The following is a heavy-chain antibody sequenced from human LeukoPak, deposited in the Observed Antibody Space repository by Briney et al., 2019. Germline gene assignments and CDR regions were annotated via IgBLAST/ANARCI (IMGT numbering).Heavy chain of an antibody. CDR2: IYYSGST. Sequence: NPSETLSLTCTVSGGSISSSSYYWGWIRQPPGKGLEWIGSIYYSGSTYYNPSLKSRVSISVDTSKNQFSLKLSSVTAADTAVYYCARDNRAVAATKGAFDIWGQGTMVTVSS. CDR3: ARDNRAVAATKGAFDI. V-gene: IGHV4-39*07. J-gene: IGHJ3*02. CDR1: GGSISSSSYY. D-gene: IGHD2-15*01.